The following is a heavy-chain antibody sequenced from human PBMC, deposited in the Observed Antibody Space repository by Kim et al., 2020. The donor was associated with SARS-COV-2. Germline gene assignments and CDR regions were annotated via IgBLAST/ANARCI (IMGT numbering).Heavy chain of an antibody. V-gene: IGHV1-18*01. CDR3: ARDTYYYDSSGYFGYYYGMDV. D-gene: IGHD3-22*01. Sequence: ASVKVSCKASGYTFTSYGISWVRQAPGQGLEWMGWISAYNGNTNYAQKLQGRVTMTTDTSTSTAYMELRSLRSDDTAVYYCARDTYYYDSSGYFGYYYGMDVWGQGTTVTVSS. J-gene: IGHJ6*02. CDR1: GYTFTSYG. CDR2: ISAYNGNT.